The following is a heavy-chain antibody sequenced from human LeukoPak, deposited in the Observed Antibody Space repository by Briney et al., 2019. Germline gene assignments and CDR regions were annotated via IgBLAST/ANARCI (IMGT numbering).Heavy chain of an antibody. Sequence: SETLSLTCTVSGGSISSYYWSWIRQPPGKGLEWIGYIYYSGSTNYIPSLKSRVTISVDTSKNQFSLKLSSVTAADTAVYYCARSGVPDYWGQGTLVTASS. CDR2: IYYSGST. D-gene: IGHD7-27*01. V-gene: IGHV4-59*01. J-gene: IGHJ4*02. CDR3: ARSGVPDY. CDR1: GGSISSYY.